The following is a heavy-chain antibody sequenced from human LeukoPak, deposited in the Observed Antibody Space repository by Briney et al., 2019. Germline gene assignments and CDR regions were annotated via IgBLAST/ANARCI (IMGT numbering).Heavy chain of an antibody. Sequence: ESSVTVSHLASGYTFTSYYMHWVRQAPGQGLEWMGIINPSGCSTSYPQKFQGRVTITRDISTSTVYMEANILGCEDPAVVYFASGGSGNYAGYYDYMDVWGKGTTVTVSS. J-gene: IGHJ6*03. CDR1: GYTFTSYY. CDR2: INPSGCST. V-gene: IGHV1-46*01. D-gene: IGHD1-7*01. CDR3: ASGGSGNYAGYYDYMDV.